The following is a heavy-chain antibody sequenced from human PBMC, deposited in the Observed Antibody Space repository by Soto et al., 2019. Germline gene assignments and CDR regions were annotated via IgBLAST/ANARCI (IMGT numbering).Heavy chain of an antibody. CDR2: INPNSGGT. J-gene: IGHJ6*02. Sequence: ASVKVSCKASRYTFTGYYMHWVRQAPGQGLEWMGWINPNSGGTNYAQKFQGWVTMTRDTSISTAYMELSRLRSDDTAVYYCARGSASAVAGTSYYYYYGMDVWGQGTTVTVSS. CDR3: ARGSASAVAGTSYYYYYGMDV. D-gene: IGHD6-19*01. V-gene: IGHV1-2*04. CDR1: RYTFTGYY.